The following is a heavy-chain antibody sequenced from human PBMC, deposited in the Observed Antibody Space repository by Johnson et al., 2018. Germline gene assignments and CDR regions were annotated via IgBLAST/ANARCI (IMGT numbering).Heavy chain of an antibody. CDR2: ISEDGSNK. J-gene: IGHJ6*03. CDR1: GFTFSVYG. Sequence: QVQLVQSGGGVVQPGRSXRLSCATSGFTFSVYGMHWVRQAPGKGLEWVAVISEDGSNKYYADSVKGRFTISRDTSKNTLYLQMNSLRAENTAVYYCAKELEVVGYYYYYMAVWGKGTTVTVSS. V-gene: IGHV3-30*18. CDR3: AKELEVVGYYYYYMAV. D-gene: IGHD3-16*02.